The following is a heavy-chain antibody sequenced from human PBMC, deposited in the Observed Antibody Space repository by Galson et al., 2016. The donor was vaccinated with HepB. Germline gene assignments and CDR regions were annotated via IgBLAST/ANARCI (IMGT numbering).Heavy chain of an antibody. J-gene: IGHJ4*02. D-gene: IGHD3-10*01. CDR3: ASLIILGSGNFFDF. Sequence: SETLSLTCTVSGGSISSSNYYWTWVRQPPGQGLEWIGSINHSGTTFYNEPLNIRVTTSVDTSKSQISLQLTSVTAADTAVYYCASLIILGSGNFFDFWGQGTLVTVSS. CDR2: INHSGTT. V-gene: IGHV4-39*01. CDR1: GGSISSSNYY.